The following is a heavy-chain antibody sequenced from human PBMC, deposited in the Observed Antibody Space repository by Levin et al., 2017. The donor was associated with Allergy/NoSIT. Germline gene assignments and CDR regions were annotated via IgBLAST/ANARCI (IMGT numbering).Heavy chain of an antibody. CDR1: GFTVSDYY. V-gene: IGHV3-11*03. CDR2: ISSSGGYT. D-gene: IGHD2/OR15-2a*01. J-gene: IGHJ4*02. CDR3: ARIIDGLARAIDY. Sequence: GESLKISCAASGFTVSDYYMSWIRQAPGKGLEYVSYISSSGGYTNYADSVKGRFTISRDNAKNSLYLQMNSLRAEDTAVYYCARIIDGLARAIDYWGQGTLVTVSS.